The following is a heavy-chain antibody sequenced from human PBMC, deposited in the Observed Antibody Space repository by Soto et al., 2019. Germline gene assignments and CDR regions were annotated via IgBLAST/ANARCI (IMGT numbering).Heavy chain of an antibody. CDR3: ARETGYY. CDR1: GFTFSSYG. Sequence: QVQLVESGGGVVQPGRSLRLSCAASGFTFSSYGFHWVRQAPGKGLEWVAVIWYDGSYKYYADSVKGRFTISRDNSKNTLYLQMDSLRAEDTAVYYCARETGYYWGQGTLVTVSS. V-gene: IGHV3-33*01. J-gene: IGHJ4*02. D-gene: IGHD2-15*01. CDR2: IWYDGSYK.